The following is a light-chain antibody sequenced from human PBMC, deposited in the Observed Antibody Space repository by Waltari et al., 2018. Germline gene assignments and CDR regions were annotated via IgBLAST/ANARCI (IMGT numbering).Light chain of an antibody. CDR1: RSNIGRNS. J-gene: IGLJ3*02. Sequence: QSVLTQPPSASGTPGQRVTLSCSGSRSNIGRNSVYWYQQLPGTAPKLLIYRNNQRPSGVPDRFSGSKSGTSASLAISGLRSEDEADYYCAAWDDSLSGWVFGGGTKLTVL. CDR3: AAWDDSLSGWV. CDR2: RNN. V-gene: IGLV1-47*01.